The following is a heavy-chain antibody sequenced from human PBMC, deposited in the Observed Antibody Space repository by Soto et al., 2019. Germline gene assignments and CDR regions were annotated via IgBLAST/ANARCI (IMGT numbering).Heavy chain of an antibody. J-gene: IGHJ3*02. V-gene: IGHV3-33*01. Sequence: QVQLVESGGGVVQPGRSLRLSCAASGFTFSSYGMHWVRQAPGKGLEWVAVIWYDGSNKYYADSVKGRFTIARDNSKNTLYLQMSSLRAEDTAVYYCAREVGIGSGGLDAFDIWGQGTMVTVSS. CDR2: IWYDGSNK. CDR3: AREVGIGSGGLDAFDI. D-gene: IGHD6-19*01. CDR1: GFTFSSYG.